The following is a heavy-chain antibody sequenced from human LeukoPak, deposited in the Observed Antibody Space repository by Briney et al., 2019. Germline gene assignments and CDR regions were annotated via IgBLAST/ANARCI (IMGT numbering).Heavy chain of an antibody. Sequence: ASVNVSCKASGYTFTSYAMHWVRQAPGQRLEWMGWINAGNGNTKYSQKFQGRVTITRDTSASTAYMELSSLRSEDTAVYYCARAEVGGWFDPWGQGTLVTVSS. V-gene: IGHV1-3*01. J-gene: IGHJ5*02. CDR3: ARAEVGGWFDP. CDR1: GYTFTSYA. CDR2: INAGNGNT.